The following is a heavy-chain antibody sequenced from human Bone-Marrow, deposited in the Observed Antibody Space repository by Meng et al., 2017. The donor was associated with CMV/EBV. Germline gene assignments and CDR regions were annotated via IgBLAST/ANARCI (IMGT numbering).Heavy chain of an antibody. J-gene: IGHJ6*02. V-gene: IGHV4-34*01. CDR2: INHSGST. Sequence: SETLSLTCTVSGGSISSYYWSWIRQPPGKGLEWIGEINHSGSTTSNPSLKSRLTISVDTSKSQFSLRLTSVTAADAAVYYCARLRITMVRGRGYYYHGLDVWGQGDTVNVAS. CDR3: ARLRITMVRGRGYYYHGLDV. CDR1: GGSISSYY. D-gene: IGHD3-10*01.